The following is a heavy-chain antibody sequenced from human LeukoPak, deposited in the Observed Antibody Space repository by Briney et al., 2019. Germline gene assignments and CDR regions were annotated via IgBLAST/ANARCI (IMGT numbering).Heavy chain of an antibody. V-gene: IGHV3-21*01. J-gene: IGHJ4*02. CDR3: ARDGSNDYGDYDDY. CDR2: ISSSSSYI. D-gene: IGHD4-17*01. Sequence: PGGSLRLSCAASGFTFSSYSMNWVRQAPGKGLEWVSSISSSSSYIYYADSVKGRFTIPRDNAKNSLYLQMNSLRAEDTAVYYCARDGSNDYGDYDDYWGQGTLVTVSS. CDR1: GFTFSSYS.